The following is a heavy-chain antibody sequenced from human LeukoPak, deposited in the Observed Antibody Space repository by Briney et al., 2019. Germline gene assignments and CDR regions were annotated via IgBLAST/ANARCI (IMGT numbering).Heavy chain of an antibody. CDR1: GGTFSSYA. V-gene: IGHV1-69*01. J-gene: IGHJ4*02. CDR3: ARSLGTDQLLLRTFDY. Sequence: SVKVSCKASGGTFSSYAISWVRQAPGQGLEWMGGIIPIFGTTNYAQKFQGRVTITADESTSTAYMELSSLRSEDTAVYYCARSLGTDQLLLRTFDYWGQGTLVTVSS. CDR2: IIPIFGTT. D-gene: IGHD2-2*01.